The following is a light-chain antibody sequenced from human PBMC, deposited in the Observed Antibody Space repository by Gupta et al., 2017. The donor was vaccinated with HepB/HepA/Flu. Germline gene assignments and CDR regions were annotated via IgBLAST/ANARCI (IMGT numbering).Light chain of an antibody. CDR3: QCYASSRSGYV. CDR1: SSNIGAGYA. J-gene: IGLJ1*01. Sequence: QSVLTPPPSVSGAPGQRVTISCTGSSSNIGAGYAVHWYQQLPGAAPKLLFYGNSNRPSGVPDRFAGYKAGTSASLTITGLQAEDEADYCGQCYASSRSGYVFGTGTKVTVL. CDR2: GNS. V-gene: IGLV1-40*01.